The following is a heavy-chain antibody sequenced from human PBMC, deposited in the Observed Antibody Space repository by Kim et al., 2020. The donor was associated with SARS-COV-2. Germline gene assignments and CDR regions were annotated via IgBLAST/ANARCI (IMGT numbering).Heavy chain of an antibody. Sequence: SVKVSCKASGGTFSSYAISWVRQAPGQGLEWMGGIIPIFGTANYAQKFQGRVTITVDESTSTAYMELSSLRSEDTAVYYCARVENALIRFWGQGGAFDIWGQGTMVTVSS. CDR1: GGTFSSYA. V-gene: IGHV1-69*13. CDR2: IIPIFGTA. CDR3: ARVENALIRFWGQGGAFDI. J-gene: IGHJ3*02. D-gene: IGHD3-3*01.